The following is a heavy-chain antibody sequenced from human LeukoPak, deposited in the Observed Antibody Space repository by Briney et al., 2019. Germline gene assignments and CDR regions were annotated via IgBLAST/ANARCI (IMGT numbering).Heavy chain of an antibody. V-gene: IGHV4-39*01. CDR1: GGSISSSSYY. CDR2: IYYSGST. J-gene: IGHJ4*02. D-gene: IGHD5-12*01. CDR3: ARAGGGYDPVDY. Sequence: PSETLSLTCTVSGGSISSSSYYWGWIRQPPGKGLEWIGSIYYSGSTYYNPSLKSRVTISVDTSKNQFSLKLSSVTAADTAVYYCARAGGGYDPVDYWGQGALVTVSS.